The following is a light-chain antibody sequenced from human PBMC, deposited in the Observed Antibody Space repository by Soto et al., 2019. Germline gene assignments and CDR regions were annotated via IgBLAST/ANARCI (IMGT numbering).Light chain of an antibody. V-gene: IGLV2-14*03. CDR3: SSYTSSSTLSTYV. J-gene: IGLJ1*01. Sequence: QSALTQPASVSGSPGEGITISYTGTSSDVGGYNYVSWYQHHPGKAPKLMIYDVSNRPSGVSNRFSGSKSGNTASLIISGLQAEDEADYYCSSYTSSSTLSTYVFGTGTKVTVL. CDR2: DVS. CDR1: SSDVGGYNY.